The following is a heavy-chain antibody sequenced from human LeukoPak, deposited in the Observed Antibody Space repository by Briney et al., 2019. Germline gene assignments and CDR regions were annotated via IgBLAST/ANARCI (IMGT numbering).Heavy chain of an antibody. J-gene: IGHJ4*02. Sequence: GRSLRLSCAASGFTFSSYAMNWVRQAPGKGLEWVAVISYDGSNKYYADSVKGRFTISRDNSKNTLYLQMNSLRAEDTAVYYCARDHSRSGSYLDYWGQGTLVTVSS. CDR3: ARDHSRSGSYLDY. D-gene: IGHD1-26*01. CDR2: ISYDGSNK. CDR1: GFTFSSYA. V-gene: IGHV3-30-3*01.